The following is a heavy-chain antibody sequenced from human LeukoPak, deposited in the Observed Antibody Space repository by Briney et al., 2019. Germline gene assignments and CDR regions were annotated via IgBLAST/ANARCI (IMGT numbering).Heavy chain of an antibody. J-gene: IGHJ5*02. CDR1: GFTISSYW. CDR2: IKTDGSEK. V-gene: IGHV3-7*03. D-gene: IGHD3-9*01. Sequence: PGGSLRLSCEASGFTISSYWMSWVRQAPGKGLEWVANIKTDGSEKYYVDSVKGRFTISRDNAKNSLYLQMNSLRAEDTAVYYCARDYTGYFPWGQGTLVIVSS. CDR3: ARDYTGYFP.